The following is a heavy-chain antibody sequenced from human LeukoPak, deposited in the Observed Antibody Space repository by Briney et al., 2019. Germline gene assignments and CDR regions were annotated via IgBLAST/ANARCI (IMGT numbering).Heavy chain of an antibody. D-gene: IGHD2-2*01. V-gene: IGHV3-30*01. CDR2: ISYDGSNK. Sequence: PGRSLRLSCAASGFTLSSYAMHWVRQAPGKGLEWVAVISYDGSNKYYADSVKGRFTISRDNSKNTLYLQMNSLRAEDTAVYYCARGGPTIRVIVVVPAPVDYWGQGTLVTVSS. CDR1: GFTLSSYA. CDR3: ARGGPTIRVIVVVPAPVDY. J-gene: IGHJ4*02.